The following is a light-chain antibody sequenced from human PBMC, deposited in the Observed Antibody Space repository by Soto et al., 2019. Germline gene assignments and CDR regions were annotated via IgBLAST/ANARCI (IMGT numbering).Light chain of an antibody. Sequence: DIQMTQSPSSVSASVGDRVTITCRASQGISNWLAWYQQKPGKAPKLLIYAASTLQSGVPSRFSGSGSGTDFTLTIISLQPEDFATYYCQQSSSFPFTFGPGTKVDIK. CDR3: QQSSSFPFT. CDR2: AAS. J-gene: IGKJ3*01. CDR1: QGISNW. V-gene: IGKV1-12*01.